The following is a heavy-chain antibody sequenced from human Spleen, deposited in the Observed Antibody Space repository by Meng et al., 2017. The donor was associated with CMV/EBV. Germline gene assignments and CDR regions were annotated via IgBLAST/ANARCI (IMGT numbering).Heavy chain of an antibody. Sequence: GESLKISCAASGFIFNDYGMSWVRQAPGKGLEWVSGIDWNGRSTAYADSVKGRFTISRDNAKKSLYLQMNSLGAEDTALYYCTSWDDSGDYWGQGTLVTVS. CDR2: IDWNGRST. V-gene: IGHV3-20*04. CDR3: TSWDDSGDY. J-gene: IGHJ4*02. D-gene: IGHD3-22*01. CDR1: GFIFNDYG.